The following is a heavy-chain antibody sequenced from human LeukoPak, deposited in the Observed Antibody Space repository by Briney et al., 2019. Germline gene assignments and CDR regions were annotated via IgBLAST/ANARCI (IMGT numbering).Heavy chain of an antibody. CDR1: GFTFDDYG. CDR3: ARDPDYYDSSGYYPFDY. V-gene: IGHV3-20*04. Sequence: GSLRLSCAASGFTFDDYGMSWVRQAPGKGLEWVSGINWNGGSTGYADSVKGRFTISRDNARNSLYLQMNSLRAEDTALYYCARDPDYYDSSGYYPFDYWGQGTLVTVSS. D-gene: IGHD3-22*01. CDR2: INWNGGST. J-gene: IGHJ4*02.